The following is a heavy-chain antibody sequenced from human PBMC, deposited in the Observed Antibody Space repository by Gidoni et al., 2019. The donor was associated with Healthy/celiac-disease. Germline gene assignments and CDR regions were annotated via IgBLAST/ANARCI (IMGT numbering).Heavy chain of an antibody. D-gene: IGHD3-22*01. CDR1: GYSFTSYW. CDR3: ARVGLTISGYFWGLDY. J-gene: IGHJ4*02. CDR2: MYPGDSDT. V-gene: IGHV5-51*01. Sequence: EVQLVQSGAAVNKPGESLKISCKGSGYSFTSYWIGWVRQLPGKGLEWMGIMYPGDSDTRYSPSFQGQVTISADKSISTAYLQWSSLKASDTAMYYCARVGLTISGYFWGLDYWGQGTLVTVSS.